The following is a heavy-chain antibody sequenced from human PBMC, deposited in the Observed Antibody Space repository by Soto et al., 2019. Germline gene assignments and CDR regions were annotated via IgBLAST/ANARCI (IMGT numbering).Heavy chain of an antibody. J-gene: IGHJ5*02. CDR2: IYYSGST. CDR3: AREFYDSSGYYRVNAGFDP. D-gene: IGHD3-22*01. CDR1: GGSISSSSYY. Sequence: PSETLSLTCTVSGGSISSSSYYWGWIRQPPGKGLEWIGSIYYSGSTYYNPSLKSRVTISVDTSKNQFSLKLSSVTAADTAVYYCAREFYDSSGYYRVNAGFDPWGQGTLVTVS. V-gene: IGHV4-39*07.